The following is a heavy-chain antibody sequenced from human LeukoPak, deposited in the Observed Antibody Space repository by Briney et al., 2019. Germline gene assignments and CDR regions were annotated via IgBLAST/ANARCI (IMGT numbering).Heavy chain of an antibody. CDR1: GYNFTTYW. CDR2: IDPSDSYN. J-gene: IGHJ4*02. V-gene: IGHV5-10-1*01. Sequence: GESLKISCQGPGYNFTTYWMSWVRQMPGKGLEWMGTIDPSDSYNNYSPSFQGHVTISADKSISTAYLQWSSLKASDTAMYYCARGFSRSRFDNWGQGTLVTVSS. CDR3: ARGFSRSRFDN. D-gene: IGHD6-13*01.